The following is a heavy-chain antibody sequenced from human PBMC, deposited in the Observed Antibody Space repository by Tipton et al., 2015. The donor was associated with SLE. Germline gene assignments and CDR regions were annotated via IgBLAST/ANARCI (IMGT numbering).Heavy chain of an antibody. D-gene: IGHD1-26*01. CDR1: GGSISSPSHY. CDR2: IYTSGNT. V-gene: IGHV4-61*09. Sequence: TLSLTCTVSGGSISSPSHYWSWVRQPAEKGLEWIGHIYTSGNTNYNPSLKSRVSLSIDTSKNQLSLRLSSVSAADTAVYYCARDWVVGATLDRFDPWGQGTLVTVSS. J-gene: IGHJ5*02. CDR3: ARDWVVGATLDRFDP.